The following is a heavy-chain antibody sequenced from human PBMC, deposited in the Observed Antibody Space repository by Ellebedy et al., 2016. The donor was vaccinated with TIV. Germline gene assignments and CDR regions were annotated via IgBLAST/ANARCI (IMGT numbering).Heavy chain of an antibody. CDR2: IKSKTDGGTT. D-gene: IGHD1-14*01. CDR1: GFTFSDAW. CDR3: TTHSPKYKGFDS. V-gene: IGHV3-15*01. J-gene: IGHJ4*02. Sequence: GESLKISCAASGFTFSDAWMSWVRQAPGKGLEWVGRIKSKTDGGTTDYAAPVKGRFPISRDESEKTLYLQMNSLKTEDTAVYYCTTHSPKYKGFDSWGQGALVTVSS.